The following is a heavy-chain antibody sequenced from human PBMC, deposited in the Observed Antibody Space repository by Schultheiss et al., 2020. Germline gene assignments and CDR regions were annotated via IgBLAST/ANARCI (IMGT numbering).Heavy chain of an antibody. V-gene: IGHV4-39*07. Sequence: SATLSLTCTVSGGSISSSSYYWGWVRQPPGKGLEWIGEINHSGSTNYNPSLKSRVTISIDMSKKQLSLKLSSVTAADTAVYYCAKYCSSASCYSEGNYYYAMEVWGQGTTVTGSS. CDR2: INHSGST. J-gene: IGHJ6*02. CDR3: AKYCSSASCYSEGNYYYAMEV. CDR1: GGSISSSSYY. D-gene: IGHD2-2*02.